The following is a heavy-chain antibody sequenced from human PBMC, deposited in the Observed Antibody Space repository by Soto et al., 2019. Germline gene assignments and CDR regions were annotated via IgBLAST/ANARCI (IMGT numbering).Heavy chain of an antibody. D-gene: IGHD3-22*01. Sequence: ASVKVSCKASGYTFTSYYMHWVRQAPGQGLEWMGIINPSGGSTSYAQKFQGRVTMTRDTSTSTVYMELSSLRSEDTAVYYCAREGYYYDNSGYFFSDAFEIWGQGTMVSVSS. CDR1: GYTFTSYY. CDR3: AREGYYYDNSGYFFSDAFEI. V-gene: IGHV1-46*03. J-gene: IGHJ3*02. CDR2: INPSGGST.